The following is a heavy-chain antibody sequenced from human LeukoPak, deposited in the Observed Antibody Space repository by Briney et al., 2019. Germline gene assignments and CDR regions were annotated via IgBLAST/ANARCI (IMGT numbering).Heavy chain of an antibody. Sequence: GGSLRLSCAASGFGVSSNYMSWVRQAPGKGLEWVAVIYSGASTVYADAVKGRFTLSRDNSQNALFLQMNSLKVEDTAVYYCARDSGLNAFDIWGQGTMVTVSS. CDR2: IYSGAST. CDR1: GFGVSSNY. J-gene: IGHJ3*02. V-gene: IGHV3-53*01. CDR3: ARDSGLNAFDI.